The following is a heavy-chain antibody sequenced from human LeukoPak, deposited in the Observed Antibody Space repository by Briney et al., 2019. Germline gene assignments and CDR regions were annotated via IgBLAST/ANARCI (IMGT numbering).Heavy chain of an antibody. V-gene: IGHV3-7*01. CDR2: IKQDGSEK. CDR1: GFSFRYFW. Sequence: GGSLRLSXAASGFSFRYFWMSWVRQAPGKGLEWVANIKQDGSEKYYVDSVKGRFTISRDNAKKSLYLQMNSLRAEDTAVYYCARDAEVGTLFGVLSRYNWFDPWGQGALVTVSS. D-gene: IGHD3-3*01. J-gene: IGHJ5*02. CDR3: ARDAEVGTLFGVLSRYNWFDP.